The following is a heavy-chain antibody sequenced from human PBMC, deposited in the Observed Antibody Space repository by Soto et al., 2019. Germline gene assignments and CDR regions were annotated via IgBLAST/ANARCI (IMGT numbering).Heavy chain of an antibody. Sequence: SETLSLTCAVSGGSISSSNWWSWVRQPPGKGLEWIGEIYHSGSTNYNPSLKSRVTISVDKSKNQFSLKLSSVTAADTAVYYCARYYDSSGPDYFDYWGQGTLVTVSS. D-gene: IGHD3-22*01. CDR3: ARYYDSSGPDYFDY. CDR1: GGSISSSNW. J-gene: IGHJ4*02. V-gene: IGHV4-4*02. CDR2: IYHSGST.